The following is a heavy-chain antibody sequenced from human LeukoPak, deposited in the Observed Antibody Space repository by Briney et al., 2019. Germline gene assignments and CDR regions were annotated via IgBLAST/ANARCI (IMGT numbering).Heavy chain of an antibody. CDR2: FSRSGPDT. Sequence: GGSLRLSCAACGFTFGSSAMSWVRQAPGKGPEWVSTFSRSGPDTYYAVSVKGRFTIFRDNSKNTLYLQMNSLRAEDTAVYYCAKGSLGSWYYFDYWGQGTLVTVSS. J-gene: IGHJ4*02. CDR1: GFTFGSSA. CDR3: AKGSLGSWYYFDY. V-gene: IGHV3-23*01. D-gene: IGHD6-13*01.